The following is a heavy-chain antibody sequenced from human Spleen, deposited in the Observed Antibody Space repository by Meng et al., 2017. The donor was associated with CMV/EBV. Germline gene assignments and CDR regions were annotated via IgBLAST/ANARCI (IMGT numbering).Heavy chain of an antibody. CDR2: INHSGNT. CDR1: GGSFSTNY. CDR3: ASLALTGYYNYYYGMDV. V-gene: IGHV4-34*01. D-gene: IGHD3-9*01. J-gene: IGHJ6*02. Sequence: SETLSLTCAVSGGSFSTNYWSWIRQAPGKGLEWIGEINHSGNTNYNPSLKSRVTISVDTSKKQFSLKVTSVTAADTAVYYCASLALTGYYNYYYGMDVWGQGTTVTVSS.